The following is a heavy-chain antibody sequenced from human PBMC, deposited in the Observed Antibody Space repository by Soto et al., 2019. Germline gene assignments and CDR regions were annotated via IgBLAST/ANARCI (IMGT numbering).Heavy chain of an antibody. J-gene: IGHJ5*02. CDR1: GGSFSGYY. CDR2: INHSGST. Sequence: SETLSLTCAVYGGSFSGYYWSWIRQPPGKGLEWIGEINHSGSTNYNPSLKSRVTISVDTSKNQFSLKLSSVTAADTAVYYCARGRRGGYSFDPWGQGTLVTVSS. D-gene: IGHD5-12*01. V-gene: IGHV4-34*01. CDR3: ARGRRGGYSFDP.